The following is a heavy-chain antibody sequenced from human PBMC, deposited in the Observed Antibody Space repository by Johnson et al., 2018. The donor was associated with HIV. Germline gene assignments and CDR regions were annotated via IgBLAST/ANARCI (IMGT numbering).Heavy chain of an antibody. CDR2: IGTAGDT. J-gene: IGHJ3*02. Sequence: EVQLVESGGGVVQPGRSLRLSCAASGFTFSSYDMHWVRQATGKGLEWVSAIGTAGDTYYPGSVKGRFTISRENAKNSLYLQMNSLRAEDTAVYYCALVLGALPGAFDIWGQGTLVTVSS. CDR1: GFTFSSYD. D-gene: IGHD3-16*01. CDR3: ALVLGALPGAFDI. V-gene: IGHV3-13*01.